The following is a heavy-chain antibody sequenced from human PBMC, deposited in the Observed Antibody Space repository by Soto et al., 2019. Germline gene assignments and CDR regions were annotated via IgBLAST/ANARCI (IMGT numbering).Heavy chain of an antibody. CDR3: VATLYKYDTLPAHFDH. CDR2: IYVYGTT. Sequence: QLLLQESGPGLVKSSETLSLNCTVSGISVTSSSHYWGWVRQSPGKGREWVGSIYVYGTTYYNPSPTPRVAISVDTYKNQFSLNLRSVTAADTAVYYCVATLYKYDTLPAHFDHWGRATRVTVSS. V-gene: IGHV4-39*01. J-gene: IGHJ4*02. CDR1: GISVTSSSHY. D-gene: IGHD3-22*01.